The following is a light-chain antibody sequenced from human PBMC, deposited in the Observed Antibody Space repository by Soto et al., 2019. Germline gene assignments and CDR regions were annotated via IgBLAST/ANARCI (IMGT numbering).Light chain of an antibody. CDR1: QSLLHSNGYSY. J-gene: IGKJ5*01. V-gene: IGKV2-28*01. CDR3: MQALQTPLT. Sequence: DIVMTQSPLSLPVTPGEPASISCRSSQSLLHSNGYSYLEWYLQRPGQSPQLLIYLTSHRASGVPDRFSGSGSGTDFTLKISRVEAGDVGVYYCMQALQTPLTFGQGTRLEIK. CDR2: LTS.